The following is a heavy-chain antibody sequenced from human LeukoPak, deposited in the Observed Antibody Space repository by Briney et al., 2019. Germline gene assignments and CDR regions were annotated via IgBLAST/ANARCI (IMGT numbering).Heavy chain of an antibody. J-gene: IGHJ4*02. CDR3: AHSPLTYYDFWSGYLSAYYFDY. Sequence: SGPTLVNPTPPLTLTCTFSGFSLSTSGVGVGWIRQPPGKALEWLALIYWNDDKRYSPSLKSRLTITKDTSKNQVVLTMTNMDPVDTATYYCAHSPLTYYDFWSGYLSAYYFDYWGQGTLVTVSS. CDR2: IYWNDDK. V-gene: IGHV2-5*01. D-gene: IGHD3-3*01. CDR1: GFSLSTSGVG.